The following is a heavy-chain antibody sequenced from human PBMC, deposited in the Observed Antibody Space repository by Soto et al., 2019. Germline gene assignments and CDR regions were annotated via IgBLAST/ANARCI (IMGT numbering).Heavy chain of an antibody. J-gene: IGHJ5*02. V-gene: IGHV4-39*01. D-gene: IGHD2-2*01. CDR3: ASLLIVVVPAATGWFDP. CDR2: IYYSGST. Sequence: KTSETLSLTCTVSGGSISSSSYYWGWIRQPPGKGLEWIGSIYYSGSTYYNPSLKSRVTISVDTSKNQFSLKLSSVTAADTAVYYCASLLIVVVPAATGWFDPWGQGTLVTVSS. CDR1: GGSISSSSYY.